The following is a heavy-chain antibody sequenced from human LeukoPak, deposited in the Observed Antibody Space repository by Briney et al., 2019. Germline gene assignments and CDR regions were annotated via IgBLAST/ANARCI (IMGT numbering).Heavy chain of an antibody. Sequence: GGSLRLSCAASGFNFISYEMNWVRQAPGKGLEWISYISSSGTIYYAESVKGRFTISRDDGKSELYLQMNSLRAEDTATYFCSRHDDGAGTYYFSYYTDVWGRGTTVTVSS. D-gene: IGHD3-10*01. J-gene: IGHJ6*03. V-gene: IGHV3-48*03. CDR1: GFNFISYE. CDR2: ISSSGTI. CDR3: SRHDDGAGTYYFSYYTDV.